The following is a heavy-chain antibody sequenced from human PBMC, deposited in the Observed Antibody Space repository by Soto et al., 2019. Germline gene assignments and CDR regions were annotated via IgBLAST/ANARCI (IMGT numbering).Heavy chain of an antibody. J-gene: IGHJ6*02. CDR3: ARDGYDFWSGYYKVDYYYYGMDV. D-gene: IGHD3-3*01. Sequence: GGSLRLSCAASGFTFSSYAMHWVRQAPGKGLEWVAVISYDGSNKYYADSVKGRFTISRDNSKNTLYLQMNSLRAEDTAVYYCARDGYDFWSGYYKVDYYYYGMDVWGQGTTVTVSS. V-gene: IGHV3-30-3*01. CDR2: ISYDGSNK. CDR1: GFTFSSYA.